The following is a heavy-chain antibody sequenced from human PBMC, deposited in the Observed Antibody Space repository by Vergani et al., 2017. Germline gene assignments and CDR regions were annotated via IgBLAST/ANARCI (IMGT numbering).Heavy chain of an antibody. Sequence: EVQLLESGGSLKQPGGSVRLSCAASGFTFSTYAMHWVRQAPGKGLEWVSALTGGGGSTYYADSFKGLFIISRDNSRDTLYLQMNRLRPEDTATYYCVKDAGSYENFFDSWGQGTLVTVSS. J-gene: IGHJ4*02. CDR2: LTGGGGST. CDR1: GFTFSTYA. V-gene: IGHV3-23*01. D-gene: IGHD1-26*01. CDR3: VKDAGSYENFFDS.